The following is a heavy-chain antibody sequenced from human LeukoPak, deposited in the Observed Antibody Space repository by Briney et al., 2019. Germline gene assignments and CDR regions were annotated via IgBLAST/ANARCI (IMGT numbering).Heavy chain of an antibody. J-gene: IGHJ3*02. CDR1: GFTFSSYG. CDR3: AREAVDAFDT. CDR2: ISYDGSNK. Sequence: GRSLRLSCAASGFTFSSYGMHWVRQAPGKGLEWVAVISYDGSNKYYADSVKGRFTISRDNSKNTLYLQMNSLRLEDTAVYYCAREAVDAFDTWGQGTMVTVSS. V-gene: IGHV3-30*03.